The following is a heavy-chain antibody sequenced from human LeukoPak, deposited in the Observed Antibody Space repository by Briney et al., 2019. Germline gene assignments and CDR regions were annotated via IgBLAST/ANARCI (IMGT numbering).Heavy chain of an antibody. CDR3: TTDLRTVAGKTSVY. CDR2: IKSKADGGTT. CDR1: GFTFSNAW. D-gene: IGHD6-19*01. Sequence: GGSLRLSCAASGFTFSNAWMSWVRQAPGKGLEWVGRIKSKADGGTTDFAAPVKDRFTISRDDSKDTLYLQMNSLKAEDTAVYYCTTDLRTVAGKTSVYWGQGTLVTVSS. V-gene: IGHV3-15*01. J-gene: IGHJ4*02.